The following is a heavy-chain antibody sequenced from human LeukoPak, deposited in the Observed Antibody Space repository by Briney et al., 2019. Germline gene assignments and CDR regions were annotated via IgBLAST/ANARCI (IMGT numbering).Heavy chain of an antibody. V-gene: IGHV1-69*01. CDR2: IIPIFGTA. CDR3: ARDLSSPYSSSPSHSAFDI. CDR1: GGTFSSYA. D-gene: IGHD6-6*01. Sequence: SVKVSCKASGGTFSSYAISWVRRAPGQGLEWMGGIIPIFGTANYAQKFQGRVTITADESTSTAYMELSSLRSEDTAVYYCARDLSSPYSSSPSHSAFDIWAKGQWSPSLQ. J-gene: IGHJ3*02.